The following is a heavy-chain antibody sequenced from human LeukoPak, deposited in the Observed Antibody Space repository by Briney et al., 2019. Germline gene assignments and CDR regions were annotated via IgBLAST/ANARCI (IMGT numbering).Heavy chain of an antibody. CDR3: ARGRAYYYDSRGRVFDY. CDR2: IYHSGTTYSGST. J-gene: IGHJ4*02. CDR1: GASMSNYY. V-gene: IGHV4-39*07. D-gene: IGHD3-22*01. Sequence: PSETLSLTCNVSGASMSNYYWVWIRQPPGKGLEWIGSIYHSGTTYSGSTYYNPSLKSRVTISLDTSKNQFSLKVGSVTAADTAVYYCARGRAYYYDSRGRVFDYWGQGTLVTVSS.